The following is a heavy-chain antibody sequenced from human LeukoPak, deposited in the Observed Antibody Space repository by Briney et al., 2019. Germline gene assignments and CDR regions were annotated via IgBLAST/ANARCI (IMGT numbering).Heavy chain of an antibody. J-gene: IGHJ5*02. CDR1: GFTFSSYE. CDR2: ISSSGSTI. Sequence: GGSLRLSCAASGFTFSSYEMNWVRQAPGKGLEWVSYISSSGSTIYYADSVKGRFTISRDNAKNSLYLQMNSLRAEDTAVYYCARGLTSSSWYSRWFDPWGQGTLVTVSS. V-gene: IGHV3-48*03. D-gene: IGHD6-13*01. CDR3: ARGLTSSSWYSRWFDP.